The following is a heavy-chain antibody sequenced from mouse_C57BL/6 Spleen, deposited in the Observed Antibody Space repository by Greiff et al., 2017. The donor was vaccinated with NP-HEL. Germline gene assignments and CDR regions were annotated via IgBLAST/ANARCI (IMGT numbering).Heavy chain of an antibody. Sequence: QVQLQQPGAELVKPGASVKLSCKASGYTFTSYWMQWVKQRPGQGLEWIGEIDPSDSYTNYNQKFKGKATLTVDTSSSTAYMQLSSLTSEDSAVYYCARGDSSGDLDYWGQGTTLTVSS. CDR3: ARGDSSGDLDY. CDR1: GYTFTSYW. J-gene: IGHJ2*01. D-gene: IGHD3-2*02. CDR2: IDPSDSYT. V-gene: IGHV1-50*01.